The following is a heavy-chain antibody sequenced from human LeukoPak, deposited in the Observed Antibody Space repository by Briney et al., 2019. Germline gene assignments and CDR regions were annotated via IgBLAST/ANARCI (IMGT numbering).Heavy chain of an antibody. D-gene: IGHD2-2*01. CDR2: INHSGST. Sequence: PSETLSLTCAVYGGSFSGYYWSWIRQPPGKGLEWIGEINHSGSTNYNSSLKSRVTISVDTSKNQFSLKLSSVTAADTAVYYCARGMEPIVPTYYFDYWGQGTLVTVSS. J-gene: IGHJ4*02. V-gene: IGHV4-34*01. CDR3: ARGMEPIVPTYYFDY. CDR1: GGSFSGYY.